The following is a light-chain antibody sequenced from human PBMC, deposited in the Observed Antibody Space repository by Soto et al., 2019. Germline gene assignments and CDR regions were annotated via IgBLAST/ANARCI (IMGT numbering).Light chain of an antibody. Sequence: ESVLTQSPGTLSLSPGERATLSCRASQSVSSNSLAWYQQIPGQAPRLLIYGASSRATGTPGRFSGSGSGTDFTLTISRLEPEDFAVYYCQQFGGSPPSWTFGQGTKVEI. CDR1: QSVSSNS. V-gene: IGKV3-20*01. J-gene: IGKJ1*01. CDR2: GAS. CDR3: QQFGGSPPSWT.